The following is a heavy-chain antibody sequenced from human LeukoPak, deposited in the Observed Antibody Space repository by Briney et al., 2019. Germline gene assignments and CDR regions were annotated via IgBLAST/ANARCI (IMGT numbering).Heavy chain of an antibody. Sequence: PGGSLRLSCAASGINVSSNYMTWIRQAPGKGLEWVSLIYGGDAAYYAESVRGRFMISRDNLKNTLFLQMNSLRVEDTAVYYCVTSTGQQFIPYDYWGQRTHVTVSS. D-gene: IGHD6-13*01. CDR2: IYGGDAA. J-gene: IGHJ4*02. V-gene: IGHV3-66*02. CDR3: VTSTGQQFIPYDY. CDR1: GINVSSNY.